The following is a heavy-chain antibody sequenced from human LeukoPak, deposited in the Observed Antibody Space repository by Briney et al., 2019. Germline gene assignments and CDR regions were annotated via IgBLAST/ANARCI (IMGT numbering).Heavy chain of an antibody. J-gene: IGHJ6*03. V-gene: IGHV4-34*01. D-gene: IGHD2-2*01. CDR2: INHSGST. CDR3: ARPSTLNTAYYYMDV. Sequence: SENLSLTCAVYGGSFSGYYWSWIRQPPGKGLEWIGEINHSGSTNYNPSLKSRVTILVDTSKAQFSLKLSSVTAADTAVYYCARPSTLNTAYYYMDVWGKGTTVTVSS. CDR1: GGSFSGYY.